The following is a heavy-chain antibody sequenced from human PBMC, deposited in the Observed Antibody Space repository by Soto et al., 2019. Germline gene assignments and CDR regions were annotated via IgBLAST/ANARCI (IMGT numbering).Heavy chain of an antibody. CDR1: GGSITSYY. J-gene: IGHJ2*01. CDR3: AREVATAPDTMGGYSDI. V-gene: IGHV4-59*01. Sequence: QVQLQESGPGLVKPSETLSLTCTVSGGSITSYYWSWIRQPPGKGLEWIGYLYNSGSTNYNPSLKSRVTISVDTSKNHFSMKVSSVTAADTAVYYCAREVATAPDTMGGYSDIWGRGTLVTVSS. CDR2: LYNSGST. D-gene: IGHD2-21*02.